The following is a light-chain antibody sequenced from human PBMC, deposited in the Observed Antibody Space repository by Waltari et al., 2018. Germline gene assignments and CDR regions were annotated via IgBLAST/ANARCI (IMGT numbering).Light chain of an antibody. CDR1: SLRTYY. CDR3: HSRDSSGDVL. CDR2: GKN. Sequence: SSELTQDPAVSVALGQTVRITCQGDSLRTYYVSWFHQKPGQAPALVIYGKNNRPSGIPDRFSASSSGSTASLTIIGAQAEDEADCYCHSRDSSGDVLIGGGTKLTVV. V-gene: IGLV3-19*01. J-gene: IGLJ2*01.